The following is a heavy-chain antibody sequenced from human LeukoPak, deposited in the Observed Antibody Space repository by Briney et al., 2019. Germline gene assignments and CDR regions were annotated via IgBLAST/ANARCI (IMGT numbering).Heavy chain of an antibody. CDR2: ISAYNGNT. J-gene: IGHJ6*03. D-gene: IGHD5-24*01. CDR1: GYTFTSYG. CDR3: ARVKATSTYYYYYMDV. Sequence: ASVKVSCKASGYTFTSYGISWVRQAPGQGLEWMGWISAYNGNTNYAQKLQGRVTMTTDTSTSTAYMELRSLRSDDTAVYYCARVKATSTYYYYYMDVWGKGTTVTISS. V-gene: IGHV1-18*01.